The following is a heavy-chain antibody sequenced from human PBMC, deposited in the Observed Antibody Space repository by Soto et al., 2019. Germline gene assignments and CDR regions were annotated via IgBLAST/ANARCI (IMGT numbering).Heavy chain of an antibody. D-gene: IGHD2-15*01. CDR3: AKGGPYCSGGSCGYYYYGMDV. CDR2: ISGSGGST. J-gene: IGHJ6*02. Sequence: EVQLLESGGGLVHPGGSLRLSCAASGFTFSSYAMSWVRQAPGKGLEWVSAISGSGGSTYYADSVKGRFTISRDNSKNTLYLQMNSLRAEDTAVYYCAKGGPYCSGGSCGYYYYGMDVWGQGTTVTVSS. V-gene: IGHV3-23*01. CDR1: GFTFSSYA.